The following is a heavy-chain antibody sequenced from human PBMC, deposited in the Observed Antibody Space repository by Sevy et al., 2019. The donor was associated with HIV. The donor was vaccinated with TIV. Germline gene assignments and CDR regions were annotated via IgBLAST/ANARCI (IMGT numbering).Heavy chain of an antibody. V-gene: IGHV3-53*01. CDR1: GFTFSYYS. CDR3: AREDIVLGEDNYYGIDV. Sequence: GGSLRLSCAASGFTFSYYSLTWVRQAPGKGLEWVSVIHSGGKISYADSVQGRFTISRDNSKNTLYLQMNSLRAEDTAVYYCAREDIVLGEDNYYGIDVWGQGTTVTVS. D-gene: IGHD2-15*01. J-gene: IGHJ6*02. CDR2: IHSGGKI.